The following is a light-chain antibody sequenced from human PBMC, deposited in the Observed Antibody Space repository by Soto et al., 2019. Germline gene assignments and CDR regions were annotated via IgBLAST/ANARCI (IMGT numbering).Light chain of an antibody. V-gene: IGKV1-33*01. J-gene: IGKJ4*01. CDR2: DAS. CDR1: QDISNY. CDR3: QQYDNLLT. Sequence: DIPMTQSPSSLSASVGDRVTITCQASQDISNYLNWYQKKPGRAPKLLIYDASNLATGVPSRFSGSGSGTDFTFTISSLQPEDFATYYCQQYDNLLTFGGGTKVEIK.